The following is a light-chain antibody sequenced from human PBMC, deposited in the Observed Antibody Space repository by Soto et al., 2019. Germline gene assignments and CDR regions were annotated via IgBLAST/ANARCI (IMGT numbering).Light chain of an antibody. V-gene: IGLV1-44*01. J-gene: IGLJ3*02. CDR2: NND. CDR1: SSNIGSNT. Sequence: QSVLTQPPSASGTPGQRVTISCSGSSSNIGSNTVHWYHHLPGTAPKIRIYNNDQRPSGVPDRFSGSKSGTSAALAISGLQSEDEADYYCAAWDDSLNGPVFGGGTQLPVL. CDR3: AAWDDSLNGPV.